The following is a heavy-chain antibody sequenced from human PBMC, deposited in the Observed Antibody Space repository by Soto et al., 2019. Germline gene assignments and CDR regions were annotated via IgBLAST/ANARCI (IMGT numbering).Heavy chain of an antibody. V-gene: IGHV1-46*01. CDR1: GYTFTSYY. D-gene: IGHD3-3*01. J-gene: IGHJ6*02. CDR2: INPSGGST. CDR3: ARDWGYYDFWSGPTQGFDYGMDV. Sequence: GASVKVYCKASGYTFTSYYMHWVRQAPGQRQEKMGIINPSGGSTSYAQKYQGRVTMTRDTSTSTVYMELRSLRSEDTAVYYCARDWGYYDFWSGPTQGFDYGMDVWGQGTTVTVSS.